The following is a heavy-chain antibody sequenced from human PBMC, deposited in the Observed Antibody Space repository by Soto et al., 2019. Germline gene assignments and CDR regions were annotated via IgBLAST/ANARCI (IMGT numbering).Heavy chain of an antibody. D-gene: IGHD3-9*01. Sequence: GGSLRLSCAASGFTFSSYWMHWVRQAPGKGLVWVSVINNDGSSTSYADSVKGRFTISRDNSKNTLYLRMNSLRAEDTAVYYCARPPSKVYFDWSTFDYWGQGTLVTVSS. CDR2: INNDGSST. CDR3: ARPPSKVYFDWSTFDY. CDR1: GFTFSSYW. V-gene: IGHV3-74*01. J-gene: IGHJ4*02.